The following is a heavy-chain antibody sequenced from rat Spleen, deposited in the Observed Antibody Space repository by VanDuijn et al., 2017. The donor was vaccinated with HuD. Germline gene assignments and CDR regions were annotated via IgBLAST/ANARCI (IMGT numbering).Heavy chain of an antibody. Sequence: EVQLVESGGGLVQPGRSLKLSCAASGFTFSNYGIAWVRQAPTKGLEWVATISYDGSSTYYRDSVKGRFTISRDNAKSTLYLQMDSLRSEDTATYYCARRQEGMDYWGQGVMVTVSS. CDR2: ISYDGSST. CDR1: GFTFSNYG. D-gene: IGHD1-11*01. CDR3: ARRQEGMDY. J-gene: IGHJ2*01. V-gene: IGHV5-29*01.